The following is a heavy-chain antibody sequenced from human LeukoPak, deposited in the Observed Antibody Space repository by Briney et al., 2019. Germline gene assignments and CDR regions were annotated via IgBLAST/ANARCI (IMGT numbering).Heavy chain of an antibody. D-gene: IGHD6-19*01. V-gene: IGHV4-39*07. CDR1: GDSLRKSTFY. J-gene: IGHJ4*02. Sequence: SETLSLTCTVSGDSLRKSTFYWVWIRQPPGKGLGWIGSIYYSGGADYNPSLQSRVTISVDTSKNEFSLKVRSVTAADTAVYYCAREDSSGWYDYWGQGTLVTVSS. CDR3: AREDSSGWYDY. CDR2: IYYSGGA.